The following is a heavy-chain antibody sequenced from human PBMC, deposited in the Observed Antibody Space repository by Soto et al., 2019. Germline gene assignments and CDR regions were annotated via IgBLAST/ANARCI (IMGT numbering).Heavy chain of an antibody. CDR1: GFTFSIYA. D-gene: IGHD6-13*01. V-gene: IGHV3-23*01. J-gene: IGHJ4*02. Sequence: EVHLLESGGGLVQPGGSLRLSCTASGFTFSIYAMSWVRQAPGKGLEWVSSISGSGGNTYYADSVKGRFIISRDNSKNTLYLQMNSLRGDYTAVYYCAKDPPLPNAAVDVPFDYWGQGTLVTVFS. CDR3: AKDPPLPNAAVDVPFDY. CDR2: ISGSGGNT.